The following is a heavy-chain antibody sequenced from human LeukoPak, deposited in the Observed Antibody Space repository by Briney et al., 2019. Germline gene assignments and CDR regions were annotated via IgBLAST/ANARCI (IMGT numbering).Heavy chain of an antibody. CDR2: ISSSGSTI. CDR3: ARGRDYGSGNSLFSWFDP. Sequence: GSLRLSCAASGFTFSSYAMTWVRQAPGKGLEWVSYISSSGSTIYYADSVKGRFTISRDNAKNSLYLQMNSLRAEDTAVYYCARGRDYGSGNSLFSWFDPWGQGTLVTVSS. CDR1: GFTFSSYA. J-gene: IGHJ5*02. V-gene: IGHV3-48*04. D-gene: IGHD3-10*01.